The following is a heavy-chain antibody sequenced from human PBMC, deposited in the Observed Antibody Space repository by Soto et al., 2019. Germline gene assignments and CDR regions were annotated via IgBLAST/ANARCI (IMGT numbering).Heavy chain of an antibody. J-gene: IGHJ4*02. Sequence: PGGSLRLSCAVSGFSFSDHYMDWVRQAPGKGLEWVGRIRKKTNSYTTEYAAPVKGRFTISRDDSKDTLYLQMNSLKTEDTAVYYCVRVGDRYNYDYWGQGTRVTVSS. CDR3: VRVGDRYNYDY. D-gene: IGHD3-3*01. CDR2: IRKKTNSYTT. V-gene: IGHV3-72*01. CDR1: GFSFSDHY.